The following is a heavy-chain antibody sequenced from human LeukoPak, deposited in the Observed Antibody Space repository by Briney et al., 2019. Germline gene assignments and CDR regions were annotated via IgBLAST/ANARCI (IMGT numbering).Heavy chain of an antibody. J-gene: IGHJ4*02. CDR1: GYTFTGHY. V-gene: IGHV1-2*02. CDR2: INTNSGGT. D-gene: IGHD3-10*01. Sequence: VSVKVSCKASGYTFTGHYMQWVRQAPGHGLEWMGWINTNSGGTNYAQKFQGRVTMTRDTSISTAYMELSRMRSDDTAVYYCARATIMVRGDYSDYWGQGTLVTVSS. CDR3: ARATIMVRGDYSDY.